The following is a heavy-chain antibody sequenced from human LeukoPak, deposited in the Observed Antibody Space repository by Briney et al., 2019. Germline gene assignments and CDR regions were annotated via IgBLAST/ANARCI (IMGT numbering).Heavy chain of an antibody. V-gene: IGHV4-59*08. CDR1: GGSISNNY. D-gene: IGHD6-13*01. Sequence: SETLSLTCTVSGGSISNNYWGWIRQPPGKGLEYIGHVYSSGSTVYNPSIKSRVTISIDTSKNQFSLKISSVTAADTAVYYCAKRAITTAGDSWFDPWGQGTLVTVSS. CDR2: VYSSGST. J-gene: IGHJ5*02. CDR3: AKRAITTAGDSWFDP.